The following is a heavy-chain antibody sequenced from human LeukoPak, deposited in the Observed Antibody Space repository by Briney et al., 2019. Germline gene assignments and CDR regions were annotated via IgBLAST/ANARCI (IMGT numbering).Heavy chain of an antibody. CDR1: GGTFTSYG. J-gene: IGHJ2*01. D-gene: IGHD2-21*02. CDR3: ARTETYCGGDCYSRNWYFDL. Sequence: ASVKVSCKASGGTFTSYGISWVRQAPGQGLEWMGWISAYNGNTNYAQKLQGRVTMTTDTSTSTAYMELRSLRSDDTAVYYCARTETYCGGDCYSRNWYFDLWGRGTLVTVSS. V-gene: IGHV1-18*01. CDR2: ISAYNGNT.